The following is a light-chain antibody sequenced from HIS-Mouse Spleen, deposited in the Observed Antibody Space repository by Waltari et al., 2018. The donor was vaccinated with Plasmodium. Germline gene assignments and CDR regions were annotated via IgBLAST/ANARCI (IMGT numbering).Light chain of an antibody. CDR3: SSYAGSNNLV. CDR2: EVS. Sequence: QSALTQPPSASGSPGQSVTISCTGTSSDVGGYNQNKGNQQHPGKAPKLMIYEVSNLASGVPDRFSGSKSGNTASLTVSGLQAEDEADYYCSSYAGSNNLVFGGGTKLTVL. J-gene: IGLJ2*01. CDR1: SSDVGGYNQ. V-gene: IGLV2-8*01.